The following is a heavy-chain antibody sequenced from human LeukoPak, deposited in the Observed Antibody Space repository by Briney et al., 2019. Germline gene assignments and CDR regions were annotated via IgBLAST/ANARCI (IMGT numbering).Heavy chain of an antibody. J-gene: IGHJ6*02. D-gene: IGHD6-19*01. CDR3: VRHPPRYSSRPPYYGVDV. V-gene: IGHV5-51*01. CDR2: IYPGDTDT. Sequence: GESLKISCQGYGYSFTTYWIAWVRQMPGNGLEWMGFIYPGDTDTRYSPSFQGQVTISADKSTTTAYLQWSSLKASDTGVYYCVRHPPRYSSRPPYYGVDVWGQGTTVTVSS. CDR1: GYSFTTYW.